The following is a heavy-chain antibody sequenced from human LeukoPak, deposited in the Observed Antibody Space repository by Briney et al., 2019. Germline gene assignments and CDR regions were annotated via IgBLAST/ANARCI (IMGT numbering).Heavy chain of an antibody. CDR3: ARGPYDSSGYYYRRHYYYYMDV. Sequence: GSLRLSCAASGFTFSSYSMNWVRQAPGKGLEWVSSISSSSSYIYYADSVKGRFTISRDNAKNSLYLQMNSLRAEDTALYYCARGPYDSSGYYYRRHYYYYMDVWGKGTTVTVSS. J-gene: IGHJ6*03. V-gene: IGHV3-21*04. D-gene: IGHD3-22*01. CDR2: ISSSSSYI. CDR1: GFTFSSYS.